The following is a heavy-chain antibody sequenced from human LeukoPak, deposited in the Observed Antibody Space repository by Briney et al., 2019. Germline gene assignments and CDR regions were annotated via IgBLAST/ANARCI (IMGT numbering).Heavy chain of an antibody. D-gene: IGHD3-10*01. CDR3: AKDELLWFGELAGIPY. Sequence: AGGSLRLSCAASGFTFSSYAMSWVRQAPGKGLEWVSAISGSGGSTYYVDSVKGRFTISRDNSKNTLYLQMNSLRAEDTAVYYCAKDELLWFGELAGIPYWGQGTLVTVSS. V-gene: IGHV3-23*01. CDR2: ISGSGGST. J-gene: IGHJ4*02. CDR1: GFTFSSYA.